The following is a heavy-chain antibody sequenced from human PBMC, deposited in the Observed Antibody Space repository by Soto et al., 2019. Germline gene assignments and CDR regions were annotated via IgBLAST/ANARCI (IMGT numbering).Heavy chain of an antibody. CDR3: ARDIESVTAKHFFYYYAMDV. V-gene: IGHV1-2*02. D-gene: IGHD2-8*01. CDR1: RYTFTGYY. J-gene: IGHJ6*02. CDR2: INPNSGGT. Sequence: ASVKVSCTASRYTFTGYYMHWVRQAPEQGLEWMGWINPNSGGTNYAQNLQGRVSMTTDTSTSTAYMELRGLTFDDTAVYYCARDIESVTAKHFFYYYAMDVWGQGTTVT.